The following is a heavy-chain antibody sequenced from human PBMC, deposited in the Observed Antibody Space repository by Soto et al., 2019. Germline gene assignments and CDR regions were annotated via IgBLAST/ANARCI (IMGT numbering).Heavy chain of an antibody. CDR2: ISAYNGNT. CDR3: ARDCSGGSCYSEYYYGMDV. D-gene: IGHD2-15*01. V-gene: IGHV1-18*01. CDR1: GYTFTSYG. J-gene: IGHJ6*02. Sequence: ASVKVSCKASGYTFTSYGISWVRQAPGQGLEWMGWISAYNGNTNYAQKLQGRVTMTTDTSTSTAYMELRSLRPDDTAVYYCARDCSGGSCYSEYYYGMDVWGQGTTVTVSS.